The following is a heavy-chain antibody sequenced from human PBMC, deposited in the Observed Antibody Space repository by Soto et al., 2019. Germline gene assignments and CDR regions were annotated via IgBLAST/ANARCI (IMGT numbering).Heavy chain of an antibody. Sequence: ASVKVSCKASGYTFTGYYMHWVRQAPGQGLEWMGWINPNSGGTNYAQKFQGRVTMTRATAISTAYMELSRMRSDDTAVYYCARDRGPPGDYVAGEVDYYNGMDVWGQGTTVTVSS. V-gene: IGHV1-2*02. CDR3: ARDRGPPGDYVAGEVDYYNGMDV. J-gene: IGHJ6*02. CDR2: INPNSGGT. D-gene: IGHD4-17*01. CDR1: GYTFTGYY.